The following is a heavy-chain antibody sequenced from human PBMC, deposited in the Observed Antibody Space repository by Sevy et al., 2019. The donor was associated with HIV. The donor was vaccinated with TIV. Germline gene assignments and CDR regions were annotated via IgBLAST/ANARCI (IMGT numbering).Heavy chain of an antibody. Sequence: GGSLRLSCAASGFTFSSYAMHWVRQAPGKGLEWVAVISYDGSNKYYADSVKGRFTISRDNSKNTLYLQMNSLRAEDTAVYYCAREDAHYYYYYGMDVWGHGTTVTVSS. CDR1: GFTFSSYA. CDR3: AREDAHYYYYYGMDV. D-gene: IGHD2-8*01. V-gene: IGHV3-30*04. J-gene: IGHJ6*02. CDR2: ISYDGSNK.